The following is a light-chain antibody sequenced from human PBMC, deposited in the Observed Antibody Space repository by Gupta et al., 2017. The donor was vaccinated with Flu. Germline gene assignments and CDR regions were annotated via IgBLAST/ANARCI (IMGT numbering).Light chain of an antibody. V-gene: IGLV8-61*02. CDR2: NKH. CDR3: VLHLSGGSWV. Sequence: TVTLTSGFTSGGVSRSNYPSWYQQQPGQATRILIRNKHIRAGGVHQFLSGSILGKNAVLTITGSQEEDACYYYYVLHLSGGSWVFGAGTKLTVL. J-gene: IGLJ3*02. CDR1: SGGVSRSNY.